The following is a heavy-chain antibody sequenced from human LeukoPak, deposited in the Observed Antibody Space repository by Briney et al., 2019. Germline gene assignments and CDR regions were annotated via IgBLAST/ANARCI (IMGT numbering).Heavy chain of an antibody. CDR1: GGSISTYY. Sequence: SETLSLTCTVSGGSISTYYWNWIRQPPGKGLEWIGQIYYNGDTSYNPSLKSRVTISVDTSKNQFSLKLTSVSAADTAVYYCARDFVSAGGELPFDSWGQGTLVTVSS. D-gene: IGHD1-7*01. V-gene: IGHV4-59*01. CDR2: IYYNGDT. J-gene: IGHJ4*02. CDR3: ARDFVSAGGELPFDS.